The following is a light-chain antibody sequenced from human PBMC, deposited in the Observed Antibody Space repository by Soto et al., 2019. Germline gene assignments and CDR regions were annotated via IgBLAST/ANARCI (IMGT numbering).Light chain of an antibody. CDR2: EVN. CDR1: SSDVGGYNS. Sequence: QSALTQPASVSGSPGQSITISCTGTSSDVGGYNSVSWYQQHPGKAPKLIIYEVNNRPSGVSNRFSGSKSGNTASLTISGLQAEDEAEYYCNSYTSSTTYVFGTGTKVTLL. V-gene: IGLV2-14*01. J-gene: IGLJ1*01. CDR3: NSYTSSTTYV.